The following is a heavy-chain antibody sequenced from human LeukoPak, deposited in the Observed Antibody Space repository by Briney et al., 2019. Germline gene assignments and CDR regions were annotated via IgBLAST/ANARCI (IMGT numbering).Heavy chain of an antibody. CDR3: SRSIEY. J-gene: IGHJ4*02. V-gene: IGHV3-7*01. CDR2: INQDGSVK. CDR1: GFTFSHYW. Sequence: GGSLTPSCTASGFTFSHYWMDWVPHAPRKGLQGVANINQDGSVKYYMHSLKGRFTISRDSTKKSPSLRMDRLRDDDTAVYYCSRSIEYSGQGTLVTVSS.